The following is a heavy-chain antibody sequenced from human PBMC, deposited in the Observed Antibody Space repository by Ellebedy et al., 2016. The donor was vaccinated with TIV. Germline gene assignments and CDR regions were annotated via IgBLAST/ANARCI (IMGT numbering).Heavy chain of an antibody. CDR1: GFTFSSYW. J-gene: IGHJ1*01. D-gene: IGHD3-10*01. CDR3: AKAQYGSGSYHAIQH. V-gene: IGHV3-20*04. CDR2: IDWDGGFT. Sequence: GESLKISCAASGFTFSSYWMSWVRQAPGKGLEWVAVIDWDGGFTHYSESVRGRFTISRDNAQNSLYLQMNSLRAEYTALYYCAKAQYGSGSYHAIQHWGQGTLVTVSS.